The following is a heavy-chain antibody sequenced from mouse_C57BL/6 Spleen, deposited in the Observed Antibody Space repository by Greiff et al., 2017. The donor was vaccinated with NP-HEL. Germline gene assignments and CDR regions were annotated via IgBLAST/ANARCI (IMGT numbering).Heavy chain of an antibody. CDR1: GYTFTDYE. D-gene: IGHD1-1*01. V-gene: IGHV1-15*01. CDR3: TNCGSSYSWFAD. CDR2: IDPETGGT. Sequence: QVQLQQSGAELVRPGASVTLSCKASGYTFTDYEMHWVKQTPVHGLEWIGAIDPETGGTSYNQKFKGKSILTADKSSSTAYMELRSLTSEDSAVYYCTNCGSSYSWFADWGQGTLVTVSA. J-gene: IGHJ3*01.